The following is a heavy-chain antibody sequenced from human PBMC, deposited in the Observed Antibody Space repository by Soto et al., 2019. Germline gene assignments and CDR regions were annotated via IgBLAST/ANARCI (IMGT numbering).Heavy chain of an antibody. CDR1: GGTFSSYA. Sequence: GASVKVSCKASGGTFSSYAISWVRQAPRQGLEWVGGIFPIFGTSNYAQKFQGRVTITADESTSTVYLELSSLRSEDTAVYYCARDLEFRDGNISHLDYWGQGTLVTVSS. V-gene: IGHV1-69*13. D-gene: IGHD3-10*01. CDR3: ARDLEFRDGNISHLDY. J-gene: IGHJ4*02. CDR2: IFPIFGTS.